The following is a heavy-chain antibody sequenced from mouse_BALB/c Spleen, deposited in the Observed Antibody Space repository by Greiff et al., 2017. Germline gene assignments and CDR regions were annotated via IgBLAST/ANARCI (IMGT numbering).Heavy chain of an antibody. D-gene: IGHD2-1*01. J-gene: IGHJ3*01. Sequence: VMLVESGPGLVAPSQSLSITCTVSGFSLSRYSVHWVRQPPGKGLEWLGMIWGGGSTDYNSALKSRLSISKDNSKSQVFLKMNSLQTDDTAMYYCAAIYYGNYVAWFAYWGQGTLVTVSA. CDR2: IWGGGST. V-gene: IGHV2-6-4*01. CDR3: AAIYYGNYVAWFAY. CDR1: GFSLSRYS.